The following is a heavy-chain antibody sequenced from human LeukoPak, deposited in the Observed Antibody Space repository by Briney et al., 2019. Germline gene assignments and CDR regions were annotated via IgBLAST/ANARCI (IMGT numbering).Heavy chain of an antibody. CDR2: IYPGDSDT. J-gene: IGHJ4*02. V-gene: IGHV5-51*01. CDR3: ARHIGLTTRYFDY. Sequence: GESLKISCKASGYTITNYWIAWVRQLPGKGLEWMGMIYPGDSDTRYSPSFQGHVTISADKSITTAYLQWSSLKASDTAIYYCARHIGLTTRYFDYWGQGTVVTVSS. D-gene: IGHD4/OR15-4a*01. CDR1: GYTITNYW.